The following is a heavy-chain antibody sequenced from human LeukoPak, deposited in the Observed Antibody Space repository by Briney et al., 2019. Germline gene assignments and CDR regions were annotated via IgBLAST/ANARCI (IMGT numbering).Heavy chain of an antibody. CDR2: IYSSGST. CDR1: GDSISSSSYY. D-gene: IGHD6-13*01. V-gene: IGHV4-39*01. J-gene: IGHJ4*02. CDR3: ARLPYSSSWYGIYYFDY. Sequence: SETLSLTCTVSGDSISSSSYYWGWIRQPPGKGLEWIGSIYSSGSTYYNPSLKSRVTISVDTSKNQISLILSSVTAADTAVYYCARLPYSSSWYGIYYFDYWGQGTLVTVSS.